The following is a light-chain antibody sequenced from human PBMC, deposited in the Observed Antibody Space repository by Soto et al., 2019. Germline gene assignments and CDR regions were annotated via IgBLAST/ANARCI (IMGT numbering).Light chain of an antibody. CDR1: QSVSSSY. J-gene: IGKJ3*01. Sequence: EIVLTQSPGTLSLSQGERATLSCRASQSVSSSYLAWYQQKPGQAPRLLIYGASSRATGIPDWFSGSGSGTDFTLTIIILEPYEFAVYYCQLYGILVSFGPGTKVDIK. V-gene: IGKV3-20*01. CDR3: QLYGILVS. CDR2: GAS.